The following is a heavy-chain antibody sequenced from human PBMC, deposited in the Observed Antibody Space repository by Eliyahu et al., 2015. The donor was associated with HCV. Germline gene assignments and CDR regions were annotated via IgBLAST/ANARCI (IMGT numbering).Heavy chain of an antibody. CDR1: GFTLSSYD. D-gene: IGHD2-2*01. J-gene: IGHJ3*01. CDR2: IDSDGDT. Sequence: EVQLVESGGDLVQPGGSLRLXCAASGFTLSSYDMPWVRQVPGEGLGWVSGIDSDGDTNYPDSVEGRLSISRDTSRNSLYLQMNGLRAGDSAVYYCARQPKHCGGTSCSYDGFDVWGQGTVVTVFS. CDR3: ARQPKHCGGTSCSYDGFDV. V-gene: IGHV3-13*01.